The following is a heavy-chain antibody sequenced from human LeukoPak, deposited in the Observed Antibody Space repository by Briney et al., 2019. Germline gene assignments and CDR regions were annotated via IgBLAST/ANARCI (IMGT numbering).Heavy chain of an antibody. Sequence: SETLSLTCAVYGGSFSDYYWTWIRQPPGKGLEWIGEIYHSGSTNYNPSLKSRVTISVDTSKNQFSLKLSSVTAADTAVYYCAREVSSSSRFDYWGQGTLVTVSS. CDR3: AREVSSSSRFDY. CDR1: GGSFSDYY. CDR2: IYHSGST. D-gene: IGHD6-6*01. V-gene: IGHV4-34*01. J-gene: IGHJ4*02.